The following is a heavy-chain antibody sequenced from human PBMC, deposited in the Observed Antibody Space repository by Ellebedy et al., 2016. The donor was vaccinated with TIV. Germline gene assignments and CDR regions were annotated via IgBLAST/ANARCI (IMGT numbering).Heavy chain of an antibody. CDR2: ISYDGSDK. D-gene: IGHD6-19*01. CDR1: GFTFSSYG. Sequence: GGSLRLSCAASGFTFSSYGMHWVRQAPGKGLEWMAVISYDGSDKYYADSVKGRFTISRDNSKNTLYLQMNSLRGEDTAVHYCAKDSVREAVAGIYGTDVWGQGTTVTVSS. J-gene: IGHJ6*02. CDR3: AKDSVREAVAGIYGTDV. V-gene: IGHV3-30*18.